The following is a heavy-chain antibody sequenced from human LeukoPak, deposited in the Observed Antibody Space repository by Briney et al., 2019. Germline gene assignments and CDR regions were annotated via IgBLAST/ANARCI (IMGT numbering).Heavy chain of an antibody. CDR3: ARAGYSYATGYQFDY. V-gene: IGHV4-59*01. CDR1: RGSISNYY. J-gene: IGHJ4*02. CDR2: IYYTGAT. D-gene: IGHD5-18*01. Sequence: SETLSLTCTVSRGSISNYYWTWIRLPPGKGLEWIGYIYYTGATYYNPSLKSRVTISLDTSKNQFSLKLTSVTAADAAVYHCARAGYSYATGYQFDYWGQGALVTVSS.